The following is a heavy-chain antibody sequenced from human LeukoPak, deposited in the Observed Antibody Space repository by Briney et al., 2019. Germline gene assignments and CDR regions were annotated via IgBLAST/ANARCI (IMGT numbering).Heavy chain of an antibody. Sequence: GGSLRLSCAASGFTFSSFAMSWVRQAPGKGLEWVSFMSISGDSTYYADSVKGRFTISRDNSKNTLYLQMNSLRAEDTAVYYCAKTPSPRSGWYPADDYWGQGTLVTVSS. D-gene: IGHD6-19*01. CDR1: GFTFSSFA. CDR2: MSISGDST. CDR3: AKTPSPRSGWYPADDY. V-gene: IGHV3-23*01. J-gene: IGHJ4*02.